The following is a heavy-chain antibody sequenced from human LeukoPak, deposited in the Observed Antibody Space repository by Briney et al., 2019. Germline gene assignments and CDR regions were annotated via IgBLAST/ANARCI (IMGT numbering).Heavy chain of an antibody. Sequence: PGGSLRLSCAVSGFSVNRKYMSWVRQAPGKGLEWISLLHYDGTTYYADSVKGRFTISRDNAKNSLYLLMNSLRAEDTAVYYCARDCERSYFPSGLPHNGYMDVWGKGTTVIVSS. V-gene: IGHV3-53*01. CDR3: ARDCERSYFPSGLPHNGYMDV. CDR2: LHYDGTT. CDR1: GFSVNRKY. D-gene: IGHD2/OR15-2a*01. J-gene: IGHJ6*03.